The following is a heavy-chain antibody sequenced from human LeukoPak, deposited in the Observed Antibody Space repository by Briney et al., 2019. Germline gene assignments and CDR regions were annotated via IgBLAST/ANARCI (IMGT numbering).Heavy chain of an antibody. J-gene: IGHJ2*01. D-gene: IGHD3-22*01. CDR2: ISYDGSNK. CDR3: ARQITMIVVGVVNWYFDL. CDR1: GFTFSSYA. V-gene: IGHV3-30-3*01. Sequence: GGSLRLSCAASGFTFSSYAMHWVRQAPGKGLEWVAVISYDGSNKYYADSVKGRFTISRDNSKNTLYLQMNSLRAEDTAVYYCARQITMIVVGVVNWYFDLWGRGTLVTVSS.